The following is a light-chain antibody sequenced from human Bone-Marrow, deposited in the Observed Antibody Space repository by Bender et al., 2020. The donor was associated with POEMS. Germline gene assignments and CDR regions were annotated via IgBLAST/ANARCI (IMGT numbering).Light chain of an antibody. V-gene: IGLV2-11*01. CDR1: SSDVGAYNY. Sequence: QSALTQPRSVSGSPGQSVTISCTGTSSDVGAYNYVSWCQQHPGKAPKLMIYDVTKRPSGVPDRFSGSKSGNTASLTISGLQPEDEADYYCSSFAGSFVVFGGGTKLTVL. J-gene: IGLJ2*01. CDR3: SSFAGSFVV. CDR2: DVT.